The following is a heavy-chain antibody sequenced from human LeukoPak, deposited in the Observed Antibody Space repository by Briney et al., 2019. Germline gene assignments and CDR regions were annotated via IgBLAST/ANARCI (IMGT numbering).Heavy chain of an antibody. D-gene: IGHD3-22*01. Sequence: PGASLQISSECAGSICTNYWSGWGRPLPGKGVEWMRCIWPGDADTRYSPSFQGQVTISADQSISTAYLQWSSLKASDTAMDYCARMGSGYYWGQGTLVTVSS. CDR3: ARMGSGYY. J-gene: IGHJ4*02. CDR2: IWPGDADT. V-gene: IGHV5-51*01. CDR1: GSICTNYW.